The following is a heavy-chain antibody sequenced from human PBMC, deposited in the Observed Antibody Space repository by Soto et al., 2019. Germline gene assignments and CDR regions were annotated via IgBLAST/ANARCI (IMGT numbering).Heavy chain of an antibody. CDR2: IGAAGGT. Sequence: PGGSLRLSCAASGFTFSSYDMHWVRQATGKGLEWVSTIGAAGGTYSPGSVKGRFTSSRENAKNFVYLQMNSLRAGDTAVYYCARGTLGLYYMDVWGKGTTVTVSS. D-gene: IGHD2-2*01. CDR1: GFTFSSYD. CDR3: ARGTLGLYYMDV. V-gene: IGHV3-13*01. J-gene: IGHJ6*03.